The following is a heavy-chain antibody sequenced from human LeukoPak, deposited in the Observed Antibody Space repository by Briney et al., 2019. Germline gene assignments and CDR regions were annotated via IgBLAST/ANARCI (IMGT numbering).Heavy chain of an antibody. CDR2: ISSNGGST. D-gene: IGHD5-12*01. CDR3: AKGSDIVATRGYFDY. Sequence: GGSLRLSCAASGFTFSSYAMHWVRQAPGKGLEYVSAISSNGGSTYYADSVKGRFTISGDNSKNTLYLQMNSLRAEDTAVYYCAKGSDIVATRGYFDYWGQGTLVTVSS. CDR1: GFTFSSYA. J-gene: IGHJ4*02. V-gene: IGHV3-64*04.